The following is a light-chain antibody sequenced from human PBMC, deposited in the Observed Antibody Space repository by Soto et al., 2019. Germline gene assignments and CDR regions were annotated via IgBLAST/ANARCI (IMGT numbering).Light chain of an antibody. CDR3: QQYGSSPTWT. Sequence: EIVFTQSPGTLSLSPGERATLSCRASQSVSSSYLAWYQQKPGQAPRLLIYGASSRATGIPDRFSGSGSGTDFTLTIGRLEPEDFAVYYCQQYGSSPTWTFGQGTKVDIK. CDR2: GAS. CDR1: QSVSSSY. J-gene: IGKJ1*01. V-gene: IGKV3-20*01.